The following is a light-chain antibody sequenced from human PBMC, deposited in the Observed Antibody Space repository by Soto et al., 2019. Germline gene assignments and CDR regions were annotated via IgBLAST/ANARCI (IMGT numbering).Light chain of an antibody. Sequence: QSALTQPASVSGSPGQSITIYCSGTSSDVGSYDHVAWYQQFPGKTPKLMIYAVSNRPSGVSNRFSGSKSGNTASLTISGLQAEDEADYYCISYTGSSTSYVFGTGTKLTVL. CDR2: AVS. J-gene: IGLJ1*01. V-gene: IGLV2-14*01. CDR1: SSDVGSYDH. CDR3: ISYTGSSTSYV.